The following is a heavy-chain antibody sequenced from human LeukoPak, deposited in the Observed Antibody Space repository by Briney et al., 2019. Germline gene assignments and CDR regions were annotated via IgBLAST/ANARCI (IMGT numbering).Heavy chain of an antibody. J-gene: IGHJ4*02. Sequence: GGSLRLSCAASGFTFSTYAMSWVRQAPGKGLEWVSAISGSGGSTNYADSVKGRVTVSRDNSKSTRYLQMNSLRAEDTAVYYCAKSSYYDSSGYYREYYFDYWGQGTLVTVSS. CDR3: AKSSYYDSSGYYREYYFDY. D-gene: IGHD3-22*01. CDR1: GFTFSTYA. V-gene: IGHV3-23*01. CDR2: ISGSGGST.